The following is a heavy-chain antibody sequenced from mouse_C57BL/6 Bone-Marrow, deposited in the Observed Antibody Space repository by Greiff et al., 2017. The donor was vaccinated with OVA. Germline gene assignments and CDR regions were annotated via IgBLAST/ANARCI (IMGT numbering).Heavy chain of an antibody. CDR1: GFTFSSYT. Sequence: DVMLVESGGGLVKPGGSLKLSCAASGFTFSSYTMSWVRQTPEKRLEWVATISGGGGNTYYPDSVKGRFTISRDNAKNTLYLQMSSLRSEDTALYYCARQRRVYFDYWGQGTTLTVSS. CDR2: ISGGGGNT. J-gene: IGHJ2*01. V-gene: IGHV5-9*01. CDR3: ARQRRVYFDY.